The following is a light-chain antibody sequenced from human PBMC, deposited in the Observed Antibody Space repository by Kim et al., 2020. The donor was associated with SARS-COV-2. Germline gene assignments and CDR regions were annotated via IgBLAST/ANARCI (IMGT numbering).Light chain of an antibody. Sequence: SPWERATLSCRASQSVSSNVAWYQQKPGQAPRLLIYSASTRATGIPARFSGSGSGTEFTLTISSLQSEDFAVYYCQQYNNWPPLTFGGGTKVDIK. CDR2: SAS. J-gene: IGKJ4*01. CDR1: QSVSSN. CDR3: QQYNNWPPLT. V-gene: IGKV3-15*01.